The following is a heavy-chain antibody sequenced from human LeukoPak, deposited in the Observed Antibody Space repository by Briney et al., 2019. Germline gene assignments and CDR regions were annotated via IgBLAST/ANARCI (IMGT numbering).Heavy chain of an antibody. CDR3: ARVGSRGLLWFGELSFDY. CDR1: EFTFGSYW. Sequence: GGSLRLSCAASEFTFGSYWMSWVRQAPGGGREWGANIKQDGREKYYVDTVKGRFTNSRDNAKNSLYLQMNSLRAEDTAVYYCARVGSRGLLWFGELSFDYWGQGTLVTVSS. D-gene: IGHD3-10*01. J-gene: IGHJ4*02. CDR2: IKQDGREK. V-gene: IGHV3-7*01.